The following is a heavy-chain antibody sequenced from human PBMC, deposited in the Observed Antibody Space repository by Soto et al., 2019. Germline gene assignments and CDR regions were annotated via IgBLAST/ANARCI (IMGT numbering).Heavy chain of an antibody. Sequence: SVKVSCKASGGTFSSYAISWVRQAPGQGLEWMGGIIPIFGTANYAQKFQGRVTITADESTSTAYMELSSLRSEDAAVYYCARSSGWLSLGDYYYYYGMDVWGQGTTVTVSS. CDR2: IIPIFGTA. CDR3: ARSSGWLSLGDYYYYYGMDV. V-gene: IGHV1-69*13. J-gene: IGHJ6*02. CDR1: GGTFSSYA. D-gene: IGHD6-19*01.